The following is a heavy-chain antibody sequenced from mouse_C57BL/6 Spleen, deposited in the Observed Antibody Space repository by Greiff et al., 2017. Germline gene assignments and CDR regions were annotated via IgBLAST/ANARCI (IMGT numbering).Heavy chain of an antibody. CDR2: INPGRGGT. J-gene: IGHJ2*01. CDR3: ARSHY. V-gene: IGHV1-54*01. Sequence: QVQLKQPGAELVRPGTSVKVSCKASGYAFTNSLIEWVKQRPGQGLEWIGVINPGRGGTNYNEKFKGKATLTADKSSSPAYMQLSSLTSEDSAVYFCARSHYWGQGTTLTVSS. CDR1: GYAFTNSL.